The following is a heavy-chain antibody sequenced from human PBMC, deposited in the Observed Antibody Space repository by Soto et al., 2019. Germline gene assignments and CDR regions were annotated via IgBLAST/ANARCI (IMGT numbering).Heavy chain of an antibody. V-gene: IGHV3-23*01. CDR3: LRGGRGYTKDDTLDI. CDR2: ISGSGGST. D-gene: IGHD2-2*02. J-gene: IGHJ3*02. CDR1: GFPFNNYA. Sequence: GGSLRLSCAASGFPFNNYAMSWVRQDPGKGLEWVSAISGSGGSTYYADSVKGRFTVSRDNSKNSLYLQMNSLRAEDTAVYYCLRGGRGYTKDDTLDIWGQGTMVTVSS.